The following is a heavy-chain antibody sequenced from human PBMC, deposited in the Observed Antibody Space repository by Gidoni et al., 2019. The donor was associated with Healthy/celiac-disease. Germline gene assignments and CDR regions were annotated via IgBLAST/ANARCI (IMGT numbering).Heavy chain of an antibody. CDR3: ARESYDILTGYKGAFDI. D-gene: IGHD3-9*01. V-gene: IGHV4-30-2*01. J-gene: IGHJ3*02. CDR2: IYRSGST. CDR1: GGSISSGGYS. Sequence: QLQLQESGSGLVKPSQTLSLTCAVSGGSISSGGYSWSWIRQPPGKGLEWIGYIYRSGSTYYNPSLKSRVTISVDRSKNQFSLKLSSVTAADTAVYYCARESYDILTGYKGAFDIWGQGTMVTVSS.